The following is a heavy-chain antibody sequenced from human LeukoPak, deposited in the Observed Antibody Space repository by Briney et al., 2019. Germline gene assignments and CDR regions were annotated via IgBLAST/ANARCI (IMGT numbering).Heavy chain of an antibody. CDR1: GGTFSSYA. CDR2: IIPIFGTA. CDR3: ARVASWGYSYGLLNFDF. D-gene: IGHD5-18*01. V-gene: IGHV1-69*13. J-gene: IGHJ4*02. Sequence: RASVKVSCKASGGTFSSYAISWVRQAPGQGLEWMGGIIPIFGTANYAQKFQGRVTITADESTSTAYMELSSLRSEDTAVYYCARVASWGYSYGLLNFDFWGQGTLVTVSS.